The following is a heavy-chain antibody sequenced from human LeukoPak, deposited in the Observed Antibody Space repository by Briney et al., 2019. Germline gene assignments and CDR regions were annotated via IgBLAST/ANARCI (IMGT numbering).Heavy chain of an antibody. V-gene: IGHV1-2*02. J-gene: IGHJ4*02. CDR1: GYTFTGYY. CDR2: INPNSGGT. CDR3: ARDRRNYGTSPFDY. Sequence: ASVKVSCKASGYTFTGYYMHWVRQAPGQGLAWMGWINPNSGGTNYAQKFQGRVTMTRDTSISTAYMELSRLRSDDTAVYYCARDRRNYGTSPFDYWGQGTLVTVSS. D-gene: IGHD3-10*01.